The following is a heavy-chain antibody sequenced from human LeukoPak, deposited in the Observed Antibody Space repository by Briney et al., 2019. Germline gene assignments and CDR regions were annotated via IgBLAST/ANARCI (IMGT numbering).Heavy chain of an antibody. V-gene: IGHV4-4*02. CDR1: GGSISSSNW. Sequence: SGTLSLTCAVSGGSISSSNWWSWVRQPPGKGLEWIGEIYHSGSTNYNPSLKSRVTISVDKSKNQFSLKLSSVTAADTAVYYCARDRLPYYYDSSGVRSPKDANWFDPWGQGTLVTVSS. CDR2: IYHSGST. J-gene: IGHJ5*02. CDR3: ARDRLPYYYDSSGVRSPKDANWFDP. D-gene: IGHD3-22*01.